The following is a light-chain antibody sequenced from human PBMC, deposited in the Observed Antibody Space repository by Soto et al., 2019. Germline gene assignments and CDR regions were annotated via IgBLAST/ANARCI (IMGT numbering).Light chain of an antibody. CDR1: ESVSSHY. Sequence: NVLTLTPGTLALSPGERDTLSCRASESVSSHYIGWYQQRPGRAPRLLIYGTASRATGIPDRFSGSGSGTDFTLTISRLEPEDFAVYYCQQYGNSPITFGQGTRLEIK. J-gene: IGKJ5*01. CDR2: GTA. V-gene: IGKV3-20*01. CDR3: QQYGNSPIT.